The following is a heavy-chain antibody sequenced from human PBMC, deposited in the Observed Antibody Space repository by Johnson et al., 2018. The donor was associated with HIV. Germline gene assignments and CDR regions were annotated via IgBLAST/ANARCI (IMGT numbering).Heavy chain of an antibody. Sequence: VQLVESGGGVVQPGGSLRLSCAASGFTFSSYGMHWVRQAPGKGLEWVAVIFYDGFNKYSADSVKGRFTISRDNSKNTLYLQMNSLRAEDTAVYYCAKSIVVVIAGNNDDAFDIWGQGTRVTVSS. CDR1: GFTFSSYG. V-gene: IGHV3-30*18. J-gene: IGHJ3*02. CDR3: AKSIVVVIAGNNDDAFDI. CDR2: IFYDGFNK. D-gene: IGHD2-21*01.